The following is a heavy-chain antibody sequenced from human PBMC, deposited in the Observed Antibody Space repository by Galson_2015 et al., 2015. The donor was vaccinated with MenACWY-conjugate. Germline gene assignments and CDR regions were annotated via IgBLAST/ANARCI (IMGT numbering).Heavy chain of an antibody. V-gene: IGHV3-7*03. CDR3: ARDTRGHFDY. J-gene: IGHJ4*02. CDR1: GFTFSSYW. Sequence: SLRLSCAVSGFTFSSYWMSWVRQAPGKGLEWVANIKQDGREKNYVDSVKGRFTISRDNAGNSVYLQMDSLRVEDTAVYYCARDTRGHFDYWCQGTLVTFSS. CDR2: IKQDGREK.